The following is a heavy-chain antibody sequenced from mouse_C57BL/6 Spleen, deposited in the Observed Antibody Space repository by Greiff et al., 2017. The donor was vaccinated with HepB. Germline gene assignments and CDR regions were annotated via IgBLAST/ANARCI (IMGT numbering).Heavy chain of an antibody. CDR1: GYTFTDYY. CDR2: INPNNGGT. V-gene: IGHV1-26*01. D-gene: IGHD1-1*01. Sequence: EVQLQQSGPELVKPGASVKISCKASGYTFTDYYMNWVKQSHGKSLEWIGDINPNNGGTSYNQKFKGKATLTVDKSSSTAYMELRSLTSEDSAVYYCARRIWITTVVATDFDYWGQGTTLTVSS. J-gene: IGHJ2*01. CDR3: ARRIWITTVVATDFDY.